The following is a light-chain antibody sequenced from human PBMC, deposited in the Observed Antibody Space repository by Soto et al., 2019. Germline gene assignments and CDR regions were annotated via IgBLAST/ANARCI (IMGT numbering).Light chain of an antibody. CDR3: QQSSTIPRT. CDR2: AAS. V-gene: IGKV1-39*01. J-gene: IGKJ1*01. Sequence: DIQMTQSPSALGPSVGDTGTRSCRSSQHIATYLNWYQHKPGKAPKLLVYAASTLQGGVPSRFSGSGSGTDFRLTISSLQPDDFATYYCQQSSTIPRTVGQGTKVVIK. CDR1: QHIATY.